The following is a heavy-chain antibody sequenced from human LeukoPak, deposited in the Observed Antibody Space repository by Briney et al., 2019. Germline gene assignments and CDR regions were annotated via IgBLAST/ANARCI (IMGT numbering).Heavy chain of an antibody. J-gene: IGHJ2*01. CDR2: IYYSGST. CDR1: GGSISSGDYY. D-gene: IGHD2-2*01. V-gene: IGHV4-30-4*01. Sequence: PSQTLSLTCTVSGGSISSGDYYWSWIRQPPGKGLEWIGYIYYSGSTYYNPSLKSRVTISVDTSKNQFSLKLSSVTAADTAVYYCARSLGYCSSTSCYPSGDNWYFDLWGRGTLVTVSS. CDR3: ARSLGYCSSTSCYPSGDNWYFDL.